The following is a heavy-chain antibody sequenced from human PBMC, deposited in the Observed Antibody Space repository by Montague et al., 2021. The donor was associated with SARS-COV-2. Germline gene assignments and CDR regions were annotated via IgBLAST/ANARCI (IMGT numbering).Heavy chain of an antibody. V-gene: IGHV4-34*01. J-gene: IGHJ3*01. CDR3: ARTADVDVLTGYYSDGFDF. D-gene: IGHD3-9*01. Sequence: SETLSLTCAVYGGSFSGYCWTWIRQPPGKGLEWIGEISHSGSTNYSPSHKSRLTISVDRSKNQFSLRLTSVTAADTAVYYCARTADVDVLTGYYSDGFDFWGQGTMVTVAS. CDR1: GGSFSGYC. CDR2: ISHSGST.